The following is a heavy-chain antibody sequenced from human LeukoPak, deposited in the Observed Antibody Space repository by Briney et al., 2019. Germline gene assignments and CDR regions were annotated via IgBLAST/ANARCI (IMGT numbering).Heavy chain of an antibody. CDR2: NIVSGGPM. D-gene: IGHD5-12*01. CDR1: GFTFNNYE. J-gene: IGHJ3*01. Sequence: GGSLRLSCAASGFTFNNYEVNWFRQAPGKGLEWISHNIVSGGPMYYSDSVKGRFVVSRDPAKNSLYLQMNRLRNEDTATYYCSTWLRESSLSLWGQGTVVTVPS. V-gene: IGHV3-48*03. CDR3: STWLRESSLSL.